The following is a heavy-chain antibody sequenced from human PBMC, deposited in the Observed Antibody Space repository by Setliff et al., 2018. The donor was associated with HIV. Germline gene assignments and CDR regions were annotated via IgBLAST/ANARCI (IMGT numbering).Heavy chain of an antibody. D-gene: IGHD3-22*01. CDR3: ARGVGPFYESSVLGAFDM. CDR2: FDPQDGET. CDR1: GYTLTEVS. Sequence: ASVKVSCKVSGYTLTEVSMHWVRQAPKKGLEWMGYFDPQDGETVHAQKFQGRVTLTEDTSTDTAYMDLSSLRSEDTGVYYCARGVGPFYESSVLGAFDMWGQGTMVTVSS. V-gene: IGHV1-24*01. J-gene: IGHJ3*02.